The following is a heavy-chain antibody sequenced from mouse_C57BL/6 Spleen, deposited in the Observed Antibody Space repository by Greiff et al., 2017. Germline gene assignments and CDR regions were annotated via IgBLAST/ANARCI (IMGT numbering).Heavy chain of an antibody. CDR2: IHPNSGST. Sequence: QVQLQQPGAELVKPGASVKLSCKASGYTFTSYWMHWVKQRPGQGLEWIGMIHPNSGSTNYNEKFKSKATLTVDKSSSTAYMQLSSLTSEDSAVYYCARRGYDDYDEGFAYWGQGTLVTVSA. CDR3: ARRGYDDYDEGFAY. V-gene: IGHV1-64*01. CDR1: GYTFTSYW. D-gene: IGHD2-4*01. J-gene: IGHJ3*01.